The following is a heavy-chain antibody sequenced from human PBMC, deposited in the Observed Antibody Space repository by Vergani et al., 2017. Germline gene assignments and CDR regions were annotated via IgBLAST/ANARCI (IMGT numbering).Heavy chain of an antibody. CDR3: ARGHPVGSY. CDR2: ISDNGGTT. V-gene: IGHV3-23*04. Sequence: EVQLVESGGGLVQPGGSLRLSCAASGFTFTNFAMTWVRQAPGEGLEWVSIISDNGGTTYYADSVKGRFTISRDNAKSSLYLQMNSLRVADTAVYYCARGHPVGSYWGQGTLVTVSS. J-gene: IGHJ4*02. CDR1: GFTFTNFA. D-gene: IGHD1-26*01.